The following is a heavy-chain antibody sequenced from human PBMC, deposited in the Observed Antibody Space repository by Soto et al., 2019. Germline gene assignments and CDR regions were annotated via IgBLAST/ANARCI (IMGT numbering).Heavy chain of an antibody. CDR3: ARDPPDYGDYPPDWLDP. J-gene: IGHJ5*02. CDR1: GGTFSSYT. Sequence: ASVKVSCKASGGTFSSYTISWVRQAPGQGLEWMGRIIPILGIANYAQKFQGRVTITADKSTSTAYMELSSLRSEDTAVYYCARDPPDYGDYPPDWLDPWGQGTLVTVSS. V-gene: IGHV1-69*04. CDR2: IIPILGIA. D-gene: IGHD4-17*01.